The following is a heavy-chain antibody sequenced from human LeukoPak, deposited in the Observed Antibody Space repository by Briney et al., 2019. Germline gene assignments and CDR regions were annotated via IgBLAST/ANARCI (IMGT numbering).Heavy chain of an antibody. V-gene: IGHV3-23*01. CDR3: ARRAGAYSHPYDY. D-gene: IGHD4/OR15-4a*01. CDR2: ISGSGGST. CDR1: GFTFSNYG. Sequence: GGTLRLSCAASGFTFSNYGMSWVRQAPGKGLEWVSVISGSGGSTYHADSVKGRFTISRDNSKNTLYLQMNSLRAEDTAVYYCARRAGAYSHPYDYWGQGTLVTVSS. J-gene: IGHJ4*02.